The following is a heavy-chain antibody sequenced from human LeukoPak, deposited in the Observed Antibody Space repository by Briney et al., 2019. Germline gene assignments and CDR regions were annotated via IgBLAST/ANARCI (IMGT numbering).Heavy chain of an antibody. D-gene: IGHD1-26*01. CDR2: LDSDGNRI. V-gene: IGHV3-74*01. CDR3: ARDKIVGATHFDY. CDR1: GFIFSSYW. J-gene: IGHJ4*02. Sequence: GGSLRLSCAASGFIFSSYWMHWVRQAPGKGLEWVSRLDSDGNRISYADSVKGRFTISRDNAKNTVYLQMSSLRDEDTAVYYCARDKIVGATHFDYWGQGTLVTVSS.